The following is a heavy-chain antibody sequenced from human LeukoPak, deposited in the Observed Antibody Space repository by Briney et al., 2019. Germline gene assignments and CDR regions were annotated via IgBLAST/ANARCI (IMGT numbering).Heavy chain of an antibody. J-gene: IGHJ5*02. Sequence: SETLSLTCAVSGYSISSGYYWGWIRQPPGKGLEWIGSIYHSGSTYYNPSLKSRVTISVDTSKNQFSLTLSSVTAADTAVYYCARDIVVVPAAITQNWFDPWGQGTLVTVSS. V-gene: IGHV4-38-2*01. CDR1: GYSISSGYY. CDR3: ARDIVVVPAAITQNWFDP. D-gene: IGHD2-2*01. CDR2: IYHSGST.